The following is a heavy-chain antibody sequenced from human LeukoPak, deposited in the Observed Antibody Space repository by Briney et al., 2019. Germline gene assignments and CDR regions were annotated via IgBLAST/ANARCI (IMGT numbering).Heavy chain of an antibody. CDR1: GYTFTSYD. Sequence: ASVKVSCKASGYTFTSYDINWVRQATGRGLEWMGWMNPNSGNTGYAQKFQGRVTMTRNTSISTAYMELSSLRSEDTAVYYCARRIGIAVAPVPWGQGTLVTVSS. D-gene: IGHD6-19*01. J-gene: IGHJ5*02. CDR2: MNPNSGNT. CDR3: ARRIGIAVAPVP. V-gene: IGHV1-8*01.